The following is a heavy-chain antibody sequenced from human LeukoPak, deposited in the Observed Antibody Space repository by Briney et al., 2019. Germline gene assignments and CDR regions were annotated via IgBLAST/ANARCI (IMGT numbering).Heavy chain of an antibody. J-gene: IGHJ3*02. D-gene: IGHD3-3*01. V-gene: IGHV3-74*01. CDR2: INTDGSST. CDR3: AREPRVTIFGVVKDAFGI. CDR1: GFTFSSYW. Sequence: QTGGSLRLSCAASGFTFSSYWMHWVRQAPGKGLVWVSRINTDGSSTSYADSVKGRFTISRDNAKNTLYLQMNSLRAEDTAVYYCAREPRVTIFGVVKDAFGIWGQGTMVTVSS.